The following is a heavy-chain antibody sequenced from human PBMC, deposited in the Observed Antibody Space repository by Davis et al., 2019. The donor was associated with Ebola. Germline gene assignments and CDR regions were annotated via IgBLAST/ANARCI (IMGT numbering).Heavy chain of an antibody. CDR1: GFTFSNYW. J-gene: IGHJ4*02. V-gene: IGHV3-7*01. CDR3: AREAPNCGGDCLDY. Sequence: GESLKISCAASGFTFSNYWMSWVRQAPGKGLEWVANMKEGGSEKDYVDSVKGRFSISRDNAKNSLYLQMNSLRAEDTAVYYCAREAPNCGGDCLDYWGQGTLVTVSS. CDR2: MKEGGSEK. D-gene: IGHD2-21*01.